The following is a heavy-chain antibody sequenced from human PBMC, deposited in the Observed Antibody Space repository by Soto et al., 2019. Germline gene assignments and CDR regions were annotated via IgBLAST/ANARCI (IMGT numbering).Heavy chain of an antibody. CDR2: ISGSGDST. CDR3: ARRGPGTYFDY. V-gene: IGHV3-64*04. J-gene: IGHJ4*02. D-gene: IGHD6-13*01. Sequence: PGGSLRLSCSASGFTFSSYAMQWVRQAPGKGLEYVSAISGSGDSTYYTDSVKGRFTISRDNSKNTLYLQMNSLRAEDTAVYYCARRGPGTYFDYWGQGTLVTVSS. CDR1: GFTFSSYA.